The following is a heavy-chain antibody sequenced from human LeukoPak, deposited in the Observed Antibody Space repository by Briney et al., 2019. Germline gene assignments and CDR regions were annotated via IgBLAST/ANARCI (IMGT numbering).Heavy chain of an antibody. CDR3: ARVRRTKVGATAPPQH. D-gene: IGHD1-26*01. CDR1: GGSFSGYY. V-gene: IGHV4-34*01. Sequence: SETLSLTCAVYGGSFSGYYWSWIRQPPGKGLEWIGEINHSGSTNYNPSLKSRVTISVDTSKNQFSLKLSSVTAADTAVYYCARVRRTKVGATAPPQHWGQGTLFTVSS. CDR2: INHSGST. J-gene: IGHJ1*01.